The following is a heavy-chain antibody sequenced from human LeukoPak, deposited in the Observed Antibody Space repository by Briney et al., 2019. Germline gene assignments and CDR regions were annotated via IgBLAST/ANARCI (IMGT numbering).Heavy chain of an antibody. V-gene: IGHV4-59*01. CDR2: IYYSGST. Sequence: SETLSLTCTVSGGSISSYYWSWIRQPPGEGLEWIGYIYYSGSTNYNPSLKSRVTISVDTSKNQFSLKLSSVTAADTAVYYCARAVDTAMRGEYYFDYWGQGTLVTVSS. D-gene: IGHD5-18*01. J-gene: IGHJ4*02. CDR1: GGSISSYY. CDR3: ARAVDTAMRGEYYFDY.